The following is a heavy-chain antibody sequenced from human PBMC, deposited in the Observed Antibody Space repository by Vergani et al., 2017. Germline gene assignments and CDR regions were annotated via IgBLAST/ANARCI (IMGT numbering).Heavy chain of an antibody. CDR3: ARDPLTHDYYDSSGYYYYYYGMDV. D-gene: IGHD3-22*01. CDR2: ISSSGSTI. V-gene: IGHV3-48*03. CDR1: GFTFSSYE. Sequence: EVQLVESGGGLVQPGGSLRLSCAASGFTFSSYEMNWVRQAPGKGLEWVSYISSSGSTIYYADSVKGRFTISRDNAKNSLYLQMNSLRAEDTAVYYCARDPLTHDYYDSSGYYYYYYGMDVWGQGTTVTVSS. J-gene: IGHJ6*02.